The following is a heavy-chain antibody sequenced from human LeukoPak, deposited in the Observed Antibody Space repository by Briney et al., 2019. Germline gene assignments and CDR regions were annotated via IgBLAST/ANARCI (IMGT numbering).Heavy chain of an antibody. CDR2: INHSGST. J-gene: IGHJ4*02. D-gene: IGHD3-16*01. V-gene: IGHV4-34*01. CDR1: GGYFSGYY. Sequence: SETLSLTCAVYGGYFSGYYWSWIRQPPGKGLEWIGEINHSGSTNYNPSLKSRVTISVDTSKNQLCLKLNSVTAADTAVYYCARRPVGGGIDYWGQGTLVTVSS. CDR3: ARRPVGGGIDY.